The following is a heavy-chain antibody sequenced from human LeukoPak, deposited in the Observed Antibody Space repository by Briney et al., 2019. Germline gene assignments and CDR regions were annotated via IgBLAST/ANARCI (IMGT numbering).Heavy chain of an antibody. J-gene: IGHJ4*02. Sequence: PGGSLRLSCAASGFTFSSYGMHWVRQAPGKGLEWVAFIRYDGSNKYYADSVKGRFTISRDNSKNTLYLQMNSLRAEDTAVYYCAKAAEIYSNYLRLIYYWGQGTLVTVSS. CDR1: GFTFSSYG. CDR3: AKAAEIYSNYLRLIYY. D-gene: IGHD4-11*01. V-gene: IGHV3-30*02. CDR2: IRYDGSNK.